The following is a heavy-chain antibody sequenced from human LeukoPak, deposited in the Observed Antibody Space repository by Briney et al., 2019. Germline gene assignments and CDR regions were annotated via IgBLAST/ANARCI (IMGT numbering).Heavy chain of an antibody. CDR1: GFSFSSYA. V-gene: IGHV3-15*01. CDR3: TTDGIAVAGHF. Sequence: GGSLRLSCAASGFSFSSYAMSWVRQAPGKGLEWVGRIKSKTDGGTTDYAAPVKGRFTISRDDSKNTVYVEMNSLKAEDTAAYYCTTDGIAVAGHFWGRGTLVTVSS. CDR2: IKSKTDGGTT. D-gene: IGHD6-19*01. J-gene: IGHJ4*02.